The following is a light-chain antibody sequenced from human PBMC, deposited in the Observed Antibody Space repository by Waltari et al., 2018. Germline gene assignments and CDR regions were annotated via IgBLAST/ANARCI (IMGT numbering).Light chain of an antibody. V-gene: IGLV8-61*01. Sequence: QTVVTQEPSLSVSPGGTVTLTCALSSGLVSSTSYASWYQQPPGQAPRTLVDKTNTRALGCPVRVSGSILGNKSALTITGAQADDESDYWGLLYMGSGIWVFGVLIKLTVL. CDR3: LLYMGSGIWV. CDR1: SGLVSSTSY. CDR2: KTN. J-gene: IGLJ3*02.